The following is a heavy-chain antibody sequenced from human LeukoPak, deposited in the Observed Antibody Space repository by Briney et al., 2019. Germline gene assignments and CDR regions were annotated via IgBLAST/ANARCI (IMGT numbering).Heavy chain of an antibody. V-gene: IGHV4-34*01. D-gene: IGHD5-12*01. Sequence: SETLSLTCAVYGGSFSGYYWSWIRQPPGKGLEWIGEINHSGSTDYNPSLKSRVTISVDTSKNQFSLKLSSVTAADTAVYYCARYGYSGSDALWGQGTLVTVSS. CDR1: GGSFSGYY. CDR3: ARYGYSGSDAL. CDR2: INHSGST. J-gene: IGHJ4*02.